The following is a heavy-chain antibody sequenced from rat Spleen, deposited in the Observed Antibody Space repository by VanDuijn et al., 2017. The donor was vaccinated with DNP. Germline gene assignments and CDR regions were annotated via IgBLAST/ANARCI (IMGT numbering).Heavy chain of an antibody. V-gene: IGHV5-25*01. Sequence: EVRVVESGGGLVQPGRSLKLSCTASGFSFRNYYMAWVRQAPKKGLEWVAIVSHSDGITYYPDSVKGRFTISRDNSQSSLYLQMNSLKSEDTATYYCAREQHFYFDYWGQGVMVTVSS. J-gene: IGHJ2*01. D-gene: IGHD1-10*01. CDR2: VSHSDGIT. CDR3: AREQHFYFDY. CDR1: GFSFRNYY.